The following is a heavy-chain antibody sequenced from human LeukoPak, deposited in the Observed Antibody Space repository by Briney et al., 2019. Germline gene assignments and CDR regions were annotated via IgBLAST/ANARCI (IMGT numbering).Heavy chain of an antibody. Sequence: TGGSLRLSCAASGFTFSSYAMSWVRQAPGKGLEWVSAISGSGGSTYYADSVKGRFTISRDNSKNTLYLQMNSLRAEDTAVYYCAKHKPIVVVSAATHNDYWGQGTLVTVSS. J-gene: IGHJ4*02. D-gene: IGHD2-2*01. V-gene: IGHV3-23*01. CDR1: GFTFSSYA. CDR3: AKHKPIVVVSAATHNDY. CDR2: ISGSGGST.